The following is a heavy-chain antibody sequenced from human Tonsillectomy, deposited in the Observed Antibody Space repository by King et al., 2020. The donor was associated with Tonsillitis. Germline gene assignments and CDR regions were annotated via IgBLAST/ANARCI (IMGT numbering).Heavy chain of an antibody. J-gene: IGHJ4*02. CDR1: GFSFRSYG. CDR3: AKEEYCTDGVCFNFDY. CDR2: IRYDGRNK. D-gene: IGHD2-8*01. Sequence: VQLVESGGGVVQPGGSLRLSCAASGFSFRSYGMHWVRQAPDKGLEWVAFIRYDGRNKDYADSVKGRLTISRDNSKNTLYLQMDSLRAEDTAVYFCAKEEYCTDGVCFNFDYWGQGSLVTVSS. V-gene: IGHV3-30*02.